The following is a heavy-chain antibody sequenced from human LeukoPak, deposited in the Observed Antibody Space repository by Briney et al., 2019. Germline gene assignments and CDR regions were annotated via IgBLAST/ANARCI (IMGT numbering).Heavy chain of an antibody. CDR2: ISAYNGNT. D-gene: IGHD4-23*01. CDR3: AREREPAWRGVRVVTVPYFDY. V-gene: IGHV1-18*01. CDR1: GYTFTSYG. Sequence: ASVKVSCKASGYTFTSYGISWVRQAPGQGLEWMGWISAYNGNTNYAQKLQGRVTMTSDTSTSTAYMELRSLRSDDTAVYYCAREREPAWRGVRVVTVPYFDYWGQGTLVTVSS. J-gene: IGHJ4*02.